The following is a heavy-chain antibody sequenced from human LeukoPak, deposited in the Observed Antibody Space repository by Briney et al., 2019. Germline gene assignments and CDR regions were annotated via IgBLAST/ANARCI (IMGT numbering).Heavy chain of an antibody. Sequence: GGSLRLSCAASGFSFSDYYMSWIRQAPGKGLEWVADIKQDGSEKYYVDSVKGRFTISRDNAKNSLYLQMNSLRAEDTAVYYCARDFIGSLGFWGQGTLVTVSS. CDR2: IKQDGSEK. D-gene: IGHD3-10*01. CDR3: ARDFIGSLGF. J-gene: IGHJ4*02. CDR1: GFSFSDYY. V-gene: IGHV3-7*01.